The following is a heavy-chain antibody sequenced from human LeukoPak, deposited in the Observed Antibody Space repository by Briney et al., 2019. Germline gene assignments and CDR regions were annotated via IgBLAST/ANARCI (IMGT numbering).Heavy chain of an antibody. J-gene: IGHJ4*02. D-gene: IGHD3-22*01. CDR1: GYSISSGYY. V-gene: IGHV4-38-2*02. CDR2: IYHSGST. Sequence: PSETLSLTCTVSGYSISSGYYWGWIRQPPGKGLEWIGSIYHSGSTYYNPSLKSRVTISVDTSKNQFSLKLSSVTAADTAVYYCARDHLYYYDSSGFDYWGQGTLVTVSS. CDR3: ARDHLYYYDSSGFDY.